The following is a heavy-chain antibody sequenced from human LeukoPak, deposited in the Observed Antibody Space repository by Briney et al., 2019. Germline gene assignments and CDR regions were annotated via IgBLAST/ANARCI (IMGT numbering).Heavy chain of an antibody. D-gene: IGHD3-3*01. CDR1: GFRFSSYW. CDR3: VTCWGSIEREWLRDGMDV. V-gene: IGHV3-7*01. J-gene: IGHJ6*02. CDR2: IKEDGSAK. Sequence: GGSLTLSCAASGFRFSSYWMRWVRHAPGKGLEWLANIKEDGSAKYCLDSVEGRFTIPRDNSKNSLYLQMNSLRADDPAVYYCVTCWGSIEREWLRDGMDVWGQGTTVTVSS.